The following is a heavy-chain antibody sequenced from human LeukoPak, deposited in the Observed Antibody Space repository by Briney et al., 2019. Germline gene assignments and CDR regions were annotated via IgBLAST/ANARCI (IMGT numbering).Heavy chain of an antibody. V-gene: IGHV4-34*01. CDR3: TRGCPPGSGSRGSHAFDV. CDR2: INYGGST. D-gene: IGHD6-19*01. CDR1: ELSFSAYY. J-gene: IGHJ3*01. Sequence: KPSETLSLTCAVSELSFSAYYWNWIRQSPGKGLEWIGEINYGGSTKYTPSLEGRGTILIDTSKNQFSLKLTSVTAADTAVYYCTRGCPPGSGSRGSHAFDVWGQGTMVTVSS.